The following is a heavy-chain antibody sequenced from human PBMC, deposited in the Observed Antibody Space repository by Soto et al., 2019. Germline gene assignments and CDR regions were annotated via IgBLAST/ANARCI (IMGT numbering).Heavy chain of an antibody. CDR3: TRVGLGPRAAYLVVNWFDP. D-gene: IGHD2-15*01. CDR1: GFTFGDYA. J-gene: IGHJ5*02. Sequence: GSLRLSCTASGFTFGDYAMSWFRQAPGKGLEWVGFIRSKAYGGTTEYAASVKGRFTISRDDSKSIAYLQMNSLKTEDTAVYYCTRVGLGPRAAYLVVNWFDPWGQGTLVTVSS. CDR2: IRSKAYGGTT. V-gene: IGHV3-49*03.